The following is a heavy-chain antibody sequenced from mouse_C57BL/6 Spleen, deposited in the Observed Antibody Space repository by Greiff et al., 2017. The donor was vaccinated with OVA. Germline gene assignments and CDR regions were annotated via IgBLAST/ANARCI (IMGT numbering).Heavy chain of an antibody. CDR2: ISDGGSYT. CDR1: GFTFSSYA. Sequence: EVKVEESGGGLVKPGGSLKLSCAASGFTFSSYAMSWVRQTPEKRLEWVATISDGGSYTYYPDNVKGRFTISRDNAKNNLYLQMSHLKSEDTAMYYCARDDDYALYFDYWGQGTTLTVSS. J-gene: IGHJ2*01. V-gene: IGHV5-4*01. D-gene: IGHD2-4*01. CDR3: ARDDDYALYFDY.